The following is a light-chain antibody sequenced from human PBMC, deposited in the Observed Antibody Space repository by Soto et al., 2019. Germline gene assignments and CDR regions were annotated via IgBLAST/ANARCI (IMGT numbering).Light chain of an antibody. CDR1: QTVSSY. CDR3: QHRMNWPLT. CDR2: DAS. Sequence: IVLKQVPSTQSVALGERATISYRASQTVSSYLLWYQQKPGQAPRLLIYDASNRASGTPARFSGSGSETDFTLTISSLEPEDFAVYYCQHRMNWPLTFGQGTRLEIK. J-gene: IGKJ5*01. V-gene: IGKV3-11*01.